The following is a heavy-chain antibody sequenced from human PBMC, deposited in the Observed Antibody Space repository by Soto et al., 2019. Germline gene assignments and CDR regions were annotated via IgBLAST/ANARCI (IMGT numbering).Heavy chain of an antibody. D-gene: IGHD3-10*01. J-gene: IGHJ5*02. CDR1: GYTCTNYG. CDR2: INTYNGNT. Sequence: ASVKVSCNASGYTCTNYGISWVRQAPGQGLEWMGWINTYNGNTNHAQKLQGRVTMTTDTSTSTAYMELRSLRSDDTAVYYCARGVGSGTYYNQYNWYDPWGQGTLDSVSS. V-gene: IGHV1-18*01. CDR3: ARGVGSGTYYNQYNWYDP.